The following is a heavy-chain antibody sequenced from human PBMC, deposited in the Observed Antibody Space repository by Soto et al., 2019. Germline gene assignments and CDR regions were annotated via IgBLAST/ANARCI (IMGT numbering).Heavy chain of an antibody. CDR3: ARVNYYGSVSYQYFFYLYALYF. CDR1: GYTFSTYD. CDR2: MNPNSGDT. V-gene: IGHV1-8*01. D-gene: IGHD3-10*01. J-gene: IGHJ6*02. Sequence: SVKVSCKTSGYTFSTYDINWVRQAPGQGLEWMGWMNPNSGDTGYAQKFLGRLTMTRDSTIRTVYMELSSLSSEDTAVYYCARVNYYGSVSYQYFFYLYALYFCGQGTTVTVSS.